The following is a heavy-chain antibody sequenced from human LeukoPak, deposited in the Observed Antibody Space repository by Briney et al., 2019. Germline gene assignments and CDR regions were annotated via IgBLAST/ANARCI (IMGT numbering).Heavy chain of an antibody. CDR3: ARVDYGSGCDS. D-gene: IGHD6-19*01. V-gene: IGHV3-64*01. Sequence: PGGSLRLSCAASGFTLSSYSMHWVRQAPGKGLEFVSAISSNGHRTYYANSVKGRFTISRDISKNTLYLQMGSLRPEDMAVYYCARVDYGSGCDSWGQGTLVTVSS. CDR1: GFTLSSYS. J-gene: IGHJ4*02. CDR2: ISSNGHRT.